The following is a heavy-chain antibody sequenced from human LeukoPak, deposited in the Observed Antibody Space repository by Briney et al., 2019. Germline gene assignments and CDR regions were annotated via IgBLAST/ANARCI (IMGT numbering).Heavy chain of an antibody. V-gene: IGHV1-46*01. Sequence: PGASVKVSCKASGYTFTSYYMHWVRQAPGQGLEWMGIINPSGGSTSYAQKFQGRVTMTRDMSTSTVYMELSSLRSEDTAVYYCARAWMVRGAPGIDYMDVWGKGTTVTISS. CDR2: INPSGGST. CDR3: ARAWMVRGAPGIDYMDV. CDR1: GYTFTSYY. D-gene: IGHD3-10*01. J-gene: IGHJ6*03.